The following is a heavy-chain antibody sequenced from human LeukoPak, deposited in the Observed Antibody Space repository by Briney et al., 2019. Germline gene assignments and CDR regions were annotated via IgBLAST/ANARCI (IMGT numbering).Heavy chain of an antibody. CDR2: INPNSGGT. CDR1: GYTFSAYH. D-gene: IGHD3-10*01. J-gene: IGHJ5*02. V-gene: IGHV1-2*02. Sequence: PVASVKVSCKASGYTFSAYHIHWVRQAPGQGLEWMGWINPNSGGTNFAPKFHGRVSMTRDTSLNTAYMELSSLRSDDTAVYYCARGDKKENLSGPSGYFDPWGQGSLVTVSS. CDR3: ARGDKKENLSGPSGYFDP.